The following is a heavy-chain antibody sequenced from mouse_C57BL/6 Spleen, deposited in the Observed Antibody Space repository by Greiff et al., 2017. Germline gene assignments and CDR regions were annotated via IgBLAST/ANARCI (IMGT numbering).Heavy chain of an antibody. CDR2: IYPGDGDT. CDR3: ARCYSYYFDY. Sequence: VQRVESGAELVKPGASVKISCKASGYAFSSYWMNWVKQRPGKGLEWIGRIYPGDGDTNYNGKFKGKATLTADKSSSTAYMQLSSLTSEDSAVYFCARCYSYYFDYWGQGTTLTVSS. D-gene: IGHD1-1*01. J-gene: IGHJ2*01. CDR1: GYAFSSYW. V-gene: IGHV1-82*01.